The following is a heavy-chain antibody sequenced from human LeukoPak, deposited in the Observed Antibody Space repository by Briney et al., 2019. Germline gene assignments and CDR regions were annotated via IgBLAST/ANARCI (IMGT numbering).Heavy chain of an antibody. CDR1: GFTFSSYS. D-gene: IGHD6-13*01. V-gene: IGHV3-21*01. CDR3: ASLIAAAGTDY. CDR2: ISSSSGYI. Sequence: PGGSLRLSCAASGFTFSSYSMNWVRQAPGKGLEWVSSISSSSGYIYYADSVKGRSTISRDNAKNSLYLQMNSLRAEDTAVYYCASLIAAAGTDYWGQGTLVTVSS. J-gene: IGHJ4*02.